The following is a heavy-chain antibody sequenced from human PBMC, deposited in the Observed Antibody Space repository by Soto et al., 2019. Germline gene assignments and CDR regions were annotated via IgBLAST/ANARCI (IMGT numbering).Heavy chain of an antibody. J-gene: IGHJ6*02. CDR1: GFTFSNAW. CDR3: TTVFGYSYGYHYYYYGMDV. D-gene: IGHD5-18*01. V-gene: IGHV3-15*07. Sequence: PGGSLRLSCAASGFTFSNAWMNWVRQAPGKGLEWVGRIKSKTDGGTTDYAAPVKGRFTISRDDSKNTLYLQMNSLKTEDTAVYYCTTVFGYSYGYHYYYYGMDVWGQGTTVTVSS. CDR2: IKSKTDGGTT.